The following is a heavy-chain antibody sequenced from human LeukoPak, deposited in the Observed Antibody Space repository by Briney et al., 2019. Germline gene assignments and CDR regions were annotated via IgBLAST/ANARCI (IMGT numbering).Heavy chain of an antibody. D-gene: IGHD3-10*01. V-gene: IGHV1-69*05. CDR1: GGTFSSYT. CDR3: ARVNGEIWFGELLYAWFDY. J-gene: IGHJ4*02. Sequence: ASVKVSCKASGGTFSSYTISWVRQAPGQGLEWMGGIIPIFGTANYAQKFQGRVTITTDESTSTAYMELSSLRSEDTAVYYCARVNGEIWFGELLYAWFDYWGQGTLVTVSS. CDR2: IIPIFGTA.